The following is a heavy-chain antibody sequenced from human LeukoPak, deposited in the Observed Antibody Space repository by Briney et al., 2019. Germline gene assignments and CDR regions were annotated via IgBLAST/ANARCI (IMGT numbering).Heavy chain of an antibody. CDR2: INPSGGST. J-gene: IGHJ6*02. CDR3: ARDRRKGSGSNYYYYYGMDV. D-gene: IGHD3-10*01. CDR1: GYTFTSYY. V-gene: IGHV1-46*01. Sequence: GASVKVSCKASGYTFTSYYMHWVRQAPGQGLEWMGIINPSGGSTSYAQKFQGRVTMTRDTSTSTVYMELSSLRSEDTAVYHCARDRRKGSGSNYYYYYGMDVWGQGTTVTVSS.